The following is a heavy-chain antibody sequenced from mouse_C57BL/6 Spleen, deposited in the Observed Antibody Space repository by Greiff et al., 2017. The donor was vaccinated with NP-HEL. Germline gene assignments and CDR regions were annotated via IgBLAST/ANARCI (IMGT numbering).Heavy chain of an antibody. Sequence: QVQLQQPGAELVMPGASVKLSRKASGYTFTSYWMHWVKQRPGQGLEWIGEIDPSDSYTNYNQKFKGKSTLTVDKSSSTAYMQLSSLTSEDSAVYYCARYDTTVVATNAMDYWGQGTSVTVSS. J-gene: IGHJ4*01. CDR1: GYTFTSYW. D-gene: IGHD1-1*01. V-gene: IGHV1-69*01. CDR2: IDPSDSYT. CDR3: ARYDTTVVATNAMDY.